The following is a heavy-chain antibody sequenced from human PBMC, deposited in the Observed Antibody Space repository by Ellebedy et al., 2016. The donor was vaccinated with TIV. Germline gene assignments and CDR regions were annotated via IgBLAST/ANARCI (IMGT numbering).Heavy chain of an antibody. V-gene: IGHV3-9*01. D-gene: IGHD3-22*01. Sequence: SLKISXAASGFSFDDYAMHWVRQAPGKGLEWVSGISWNSGSIGHADSVKGRFTISRDNAKNSLYLQMNSLRAEDTALYYCAKDRDDSSGYFSQFDYWGQGTLVTVSS. CDR3: AKDRDDSSGYFSQFDY. CDR2: ISWNSGSI. CDR1: GFSFDDYA. J-gene: IGHJ4*02.